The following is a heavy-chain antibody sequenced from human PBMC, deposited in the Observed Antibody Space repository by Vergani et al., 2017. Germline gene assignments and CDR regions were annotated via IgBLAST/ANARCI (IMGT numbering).Heavy chain of an antibody. V-gene: IGHV4-34*01. Sequence: QVQLQQWGAGLLKPSETLSLTCAVYGGSFSGYYWSWIRQPPGKGLEWIGEINHSGSTNYNPSLKSRVTISVDTSKNQFSLKLSSVTAADTAVYYCARGYYGSGSYYNSPFDYWGQGTLVTVSS. CDR3: ARGYYGSGSYYNSPFDY. CDR2: INHSGST. J-gene: IGHJ4*02. CDR1: GGSFSGYY. D-gene: IGHD3-10*01.